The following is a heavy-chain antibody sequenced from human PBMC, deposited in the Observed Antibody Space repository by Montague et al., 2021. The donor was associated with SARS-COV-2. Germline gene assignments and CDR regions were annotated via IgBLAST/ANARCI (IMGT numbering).Heavy chain of an antibody. CDR1: GGSISSSSYY. Sequence: SETLSLTCTVSGGSISSSSYYWGWIRQPPGKGLEWIGGIYYSGSTYYNPSLKSRVTISVDTSKNQFSLKLSSVTAADTALYYCVKIVGYADYWGQGTLVTVSS. CDR3: VKIVGYADY. D-gene: IGHD1-26*01. V-gene: IGHV4-39*01. CDR2: IYYSGST. J-gene: IGHJ4*02.